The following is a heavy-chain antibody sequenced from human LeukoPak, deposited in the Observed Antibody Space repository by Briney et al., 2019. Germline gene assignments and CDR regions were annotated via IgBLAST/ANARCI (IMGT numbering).Heavy chain of an antibody. Sequence: GGSLRLSCAASGFTFNTYWMHWVRQTPGKGLVWVSRINSDGSSPNYADSVKGRFTISRDSAKNTLYLQMHSLRDEDTAVYYCSRGWCAYSDYDWEPYHYYYMDVWGKGTTVTVSS. V-gene: IGHV3-74*01. CDR3: SRGWCAYSDYDWEPYHYYYMDV. D-gene: IGHD5-12*01. CDR1: GFTFNTYW. J-gene: IGHJ6*03. CDR2: INSDGSSP.